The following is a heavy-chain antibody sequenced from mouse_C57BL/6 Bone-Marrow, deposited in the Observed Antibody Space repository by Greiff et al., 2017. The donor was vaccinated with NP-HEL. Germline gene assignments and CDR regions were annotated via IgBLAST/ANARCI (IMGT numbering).Heavy chain of an antibody. CDR2: IYPGSGNT. V-gene: IGHV1-66*01. Sequence: QVQLQQSGPELVKPGASVSISCTASGYSFTSYYIHWVKQRPGQGLEWIGWIYPGSGNTNNNEKFKGMATLTADTSSSTAYMQLSSLTSEDSAVCDCARRGSRHLAYWGQGTLVTVSA. J-gene: IGHJ3*01. CDR1: GYSFTSYY. CDR3: ARRGSRHLAY.